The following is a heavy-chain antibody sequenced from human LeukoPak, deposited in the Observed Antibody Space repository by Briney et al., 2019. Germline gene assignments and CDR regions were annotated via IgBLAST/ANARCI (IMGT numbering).Heavy chain of an antibody. Sequence: PPEPLSLTSTVSAGSISSSSYYWGWIRQPPGKGLEWIGGIYYSGSTYYNPSLKSRVTISVDTSKNQFSLNLSSVTAADTAVYYCALDTIGARPNFDYWGQGTLVTVSS. J-gene: IGHJ4*02. CDR2: IYYSGST. D-gene: IGHD4/OR15-4a*01. V-gene: IGHV4-39*01. CDR3: ALDTIGARPNFDY. CDR1: AGSISSSSYY.